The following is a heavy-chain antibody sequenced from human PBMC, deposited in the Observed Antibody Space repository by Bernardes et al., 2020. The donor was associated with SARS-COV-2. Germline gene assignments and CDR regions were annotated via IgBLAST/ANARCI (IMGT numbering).Heavy chain of an antibody. CDR1: GFTFSDYY. J-gene: IGHJ4*02. V-gene: IGHV3-53*04. CDR3: ARGGYSSSWYVDY. CDR2: IYSGGST. D-gene: IGHD6-13*01. Sequence: GGSLRLSCAASGFTFSDYYMSWIRQAPGKGLEWVSVIYSGGSTYYADSVKGRFTISRHNSKNTLYLQMNSLRAEDTAVYYCARGGYSSSWYVDYWGQGTLVTVSS.